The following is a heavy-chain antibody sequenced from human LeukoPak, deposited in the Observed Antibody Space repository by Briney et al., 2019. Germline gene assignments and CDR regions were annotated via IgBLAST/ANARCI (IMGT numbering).Heavy chain of an antibody. V-gene: IGHV3-30-3*01. CDR3: ARVGGYCSSTSCFNFDY. Sequence: GRSLRLSCAASGFTFSSYAMHWVRQAPGKGLEWVAVISYDGSNKYYADSVKGRFTISRDNSKNTLYLQMNSLRAEDTAVYYCARVGGYCSSTSCFNFDYWGQGTLVTVSS. D-gene: IGHD2-2*01. CDR1: GFTFSSYA. CDR2: ISYDGSNK. J-gene: IGHJ4*02.